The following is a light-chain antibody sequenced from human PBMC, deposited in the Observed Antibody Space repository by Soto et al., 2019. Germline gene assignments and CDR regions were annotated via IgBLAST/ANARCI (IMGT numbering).Light chain of an antibody. CDR1: QSVDSDF. CDR3: QQYASSLT. V-gene: IGKV3-20*01. Sequence: EIVLTQSPGSLSLSLGERATLSCRASQSVDSDFFAWYQQKPRQPPRLLMYGASRRATGIPDRFSGSGSGTDLTLTISRLEHEDFAVYYCQQYASSLTFGQGTKVEI. J-gene: IGKJ1*01. CDR2: GAS.